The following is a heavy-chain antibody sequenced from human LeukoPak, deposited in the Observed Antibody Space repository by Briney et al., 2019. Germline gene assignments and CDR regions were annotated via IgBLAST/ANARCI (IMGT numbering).Heavy chain of an antibody. CDR2: IRSKANSYAT. CDR1: GFTFSGSA. D-gene: IGHD3-22*01. V-gene: IGHV3-73*01. CDR3: TRTGYYYDSSGYRYFDY. Sequence: GGSLRLSCAASGFTFSGSAMHWVRQASGKGLEWVGRIRSKANSYATAYAASVKGRFTISRDDSKNTAYLQMNSLKTEDTAVYYCTRTGYYYDSSGYRYFDYWAREPWSPSPQ. J-gene: IGHJ4*02.